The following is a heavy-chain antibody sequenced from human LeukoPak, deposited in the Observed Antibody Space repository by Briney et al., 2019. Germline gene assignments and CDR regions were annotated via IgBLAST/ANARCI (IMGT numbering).Heavy chain of an antibody. CDR2: IYYSGST. CDR3: ARVSPYGYFDY. V-gene: IGHV4-59*08. Sequence: SETLSLTCTVSGGSINTYYWSWIRQPPGKGLEWIGYIYYSGSTYYNPSLKSRVTISVDTSKNQFSLKLSSVTAADTAVYYCARVSPYGYFDYWGQGTLVTVSS. J-gene: IGHJ4*02. CDR1: GGSINTYY. D-gene: IGHD4-17*01.